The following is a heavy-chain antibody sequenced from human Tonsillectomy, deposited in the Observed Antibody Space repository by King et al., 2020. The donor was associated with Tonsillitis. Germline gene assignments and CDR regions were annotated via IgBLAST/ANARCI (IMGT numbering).Heavy chain of an antibody. J-gene: IGHJ5*02. CDR2: ISYEGSNK. Sequence: VQLVESGGGVVQPGRSLRLSCAASGFTFSSYAMHWVRQAPGKGLEWVEVISYEGSNKYYADSVKGRFTISRDNSKNTLYLQMNSLRAEDTAVYYCARDINDFWSGSIGWFDPWGQGTLVTVSS. D-gene: IGHD3-3*01. V-gene: IGHV3-30-3*01. CDR3: ARDINDFWSGSIGWFDP. CDR1: GFTFSSYA.